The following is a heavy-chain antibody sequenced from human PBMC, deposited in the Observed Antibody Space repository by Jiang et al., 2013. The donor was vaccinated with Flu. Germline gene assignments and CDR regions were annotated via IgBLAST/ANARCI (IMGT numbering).Heavy chain of an antibody. CDR3: ARGNYYNAMDV. V-gene: IGHV1-3*01. Sequence: VSCKASGYTFIYSVMHWVRQAPGQRLEWMGWLNAGNGNTNYAQKVQGRVTMTTDTSTTTAYMELRSLRSDDTAVYYCARGNYYNAMDVWGQGTTVTVSS. CDR1: GYTFIYSV. J-gene: IGHJ6*02. CDR2: LNAGNGNT.